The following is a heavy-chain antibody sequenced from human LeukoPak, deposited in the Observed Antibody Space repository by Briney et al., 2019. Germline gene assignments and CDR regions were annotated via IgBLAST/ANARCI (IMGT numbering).Heavy chain of an antibody. J-gene: IGHJ4*02. V-gene: IGHV3-7*01. CDR1: GFTFSSYW. CDR3: ASQSYGLFEY. CDR2: IKKDGSEK. Sequence: GGSLRLSCAASGFTFSSYWMSWVRQAPGKGLEWVANIKKDGSEKYYVDSVKGRFTISRDNAKTSLYLQMNSLRAEDTAVYYCASQSYGLFEYWGQGTLVTVSS. D-gene: IGHD3-10*01.